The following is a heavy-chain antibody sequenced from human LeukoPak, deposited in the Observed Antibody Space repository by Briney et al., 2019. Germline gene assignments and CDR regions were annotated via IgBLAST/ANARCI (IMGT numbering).Heavy chain of an antibody. Sequence: GEPLKISCKGSGYTFSNHWIGWGRQMPGRGLEWMGIIYPGDSDTRYSPSFHGQVTISADKSITTAYIQWSSLKASDTAMYFCAKSGGSRPLYFDYWGQGALVTVSS. V-gene: IGHV5-51*01. CDR2: IYPGDSDT. CDR1: GYTFSNHW. D-gene: IGHD2-15*01. J-gene: IGHJ4*02. CDR3: AKSGGSRPLYFDY.